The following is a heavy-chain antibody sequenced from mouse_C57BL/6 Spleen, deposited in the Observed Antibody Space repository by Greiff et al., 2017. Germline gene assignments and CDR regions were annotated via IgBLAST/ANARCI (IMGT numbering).Heavy chain of an antibody. D-gene: IGHD1-1*01. V-gene: IGHV1-69*01. J-gene: IGHJ3*01. CDR2: IDPSDSYT. Sequence: QVQLQQPGAELVMPGASVKLSCKASGYTFTSYWMHWVKQRPGQGLEWIGEIDPSDSYTNYNQKFKGKSTLTVDKSSSTAYMQLSSLTSEDSAVYYCARGYCGSSSWFAYWGQGTLVTVSA. CDR1: GYTFTSYW. CDR3: ARGYCGSSSWFAY.